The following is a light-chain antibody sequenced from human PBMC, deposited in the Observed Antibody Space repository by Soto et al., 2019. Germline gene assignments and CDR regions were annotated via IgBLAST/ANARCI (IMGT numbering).Light chain of an antibody. CDR2: GAS. CDR1: QSVSSTY. J-gene: IGKJ5*01. V-gene: IGKV3-20*01. Sequence: EIVLTQSPGTLSLSPGERATLSCRASQSVSSTYLAWYQHKAGQAPRLLMYGASSRATGIPDRFRGSGSGTDFTLTISRLEPEDFAVYYCQQYGSSPFTFGQGTRLEIK. CDR3: QQYGSSPFT.